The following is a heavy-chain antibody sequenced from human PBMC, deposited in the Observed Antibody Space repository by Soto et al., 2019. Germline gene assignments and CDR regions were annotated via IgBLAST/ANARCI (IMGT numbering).Heavy chain of an antibody. V-gene: IGHV4-30-4*01. CDR2: IYYSGST. J-gene: IGHJ6*02. Sequence: SETLSLTCTVSGGSVSSGDYYWTWIRQPPGKGLEWIGYIYYSGSTYYNPSLKSRVTISVDTSKNQFSLKLSSVTAADTAVYYCASARYCTNGVCYNDYYYGMDVWGQGTTVIVSS. CDR3: ASARYCTNGVCYNDYYYGMDV. D-gene: IGHD2-8*01. CDR1: GGSVSSGDYY.